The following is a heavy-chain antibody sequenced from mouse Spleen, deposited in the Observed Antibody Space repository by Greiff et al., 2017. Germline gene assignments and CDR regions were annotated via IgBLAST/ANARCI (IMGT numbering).Heavy chain of an antibody. CDR3: ARSYGSSYVKGAMDY. J-gene: IGHJ4*01. D-gene: IGHD1-1*01. Sequence: QVQLQQPGAELVKPGASVKLSCKASGYTFTSYWMQWVKQRPGQGLEWIGEIDPSDSYTNYNQKFKGKATLTVDTSSSTAYMQLSSLTSEDSAVYYCARSYGSSYVKGAMDYWGQGTSVTVSS. CDR1: GYTFTSYW. CDR2: IDPSDSYT. V-gene: IGHV1-50*01.